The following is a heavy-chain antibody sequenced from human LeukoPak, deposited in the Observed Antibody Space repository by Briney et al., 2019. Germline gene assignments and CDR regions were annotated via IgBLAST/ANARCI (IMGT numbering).Heavy chain of an antibody. CDR1: GFTFSTYG. Sequence: GGSLRLSCAASGFTFSTYGMHWLRQAPGKGLEWVAFIRYDGSNKYYADSVKGRFTISRDNSKNTLYLQMNSLRAEDTAVYYCGDDHSPKYSSPGGFWCQGTVATVSS. CDR2: IRYDGSNK. CDR3: GDDHSPKYSSPGGF. V-gene: IGHV3-30*02. J-gene: IGHJ4*02. D-gene: IGHD6-6*01.